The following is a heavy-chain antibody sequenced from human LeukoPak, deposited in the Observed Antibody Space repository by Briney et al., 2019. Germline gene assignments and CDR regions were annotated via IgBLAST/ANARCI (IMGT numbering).Heavy chain of an antibody. Sequence: PGRSLRLSCAASGFTLDDYAMHWVRQAPGKGLEWVSGISWNSGSIGYADSVKGRFTISRDNAKNSLYLQMNSLRAEDTALYYCAKGEDSSGYSPFDFWGQGTLVTVSS. CDR2: ISWNSGSI. CDR3: AKGEDSSGYSPFDF. D-gene: IGHD3-22*01. J-gene: IGHJ4*02. V-gene: IGHV3-9*01. CDR1: GFTLDDYA.